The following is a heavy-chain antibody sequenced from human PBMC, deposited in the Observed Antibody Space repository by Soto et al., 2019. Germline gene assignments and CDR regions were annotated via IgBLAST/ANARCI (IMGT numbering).Heavy chain of an antibody. J-gene: IGHJ4*02. CDR3: ARGNGFGSYGPWVFDY. V-gene: IGHV1-69*13. D-gene: IGHD5-18*01. CDR2: IIPIFGTA. CDR1: GGTFSSYA. Sequence: GASVKVSCKASGGTFSSYAISWVRQAPGQGLEWMGGIIPIFGTANYAQKFQGRVTITADESTSTAYMELSSLRSEDTAVYYCARGNGFGSYGPWVFDYWGQGTLVTV.